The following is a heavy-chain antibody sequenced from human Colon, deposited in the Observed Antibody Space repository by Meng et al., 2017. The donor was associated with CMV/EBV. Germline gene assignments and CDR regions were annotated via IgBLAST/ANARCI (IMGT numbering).Heavy chain of an antibody. V-gene: IGHV6-1*01. CDR3: VRDRGTYYSLDY. J-gene: IGHJ4*02. CDR1: GDSVTSNRAA. D-gene: IGHD2-21*01. Sequence: SETLSLTCAISGDSVTSNRAAWNWIRQTPSRGLEWLGRTYYGSKWYNEYAVSVESRATINPDTSKNQFSLQLNSVTPDDTAVYYCVRDRGTYYSLDYWAQGTLVTVSS. CDR2: TYYGSKWYN.